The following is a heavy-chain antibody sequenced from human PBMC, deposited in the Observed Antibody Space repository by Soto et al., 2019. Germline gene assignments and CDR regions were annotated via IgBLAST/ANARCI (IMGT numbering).Heavy chain of an antibody. J-gene: IGHJ3*02. CDR1: GFTFSGSA. D-gene: IGHD3-22*01. V-gene: IGHV3-73*01. Sequence: GSLILSCSASGFTFSGSAMHWVRQASGKGLEWVGRIRSKANSYATAYAASVKGRFTISRDDSKNTAYLQMNSLKTEDTAVYYCTTPYYYDSSGYYDAFDIWGQGRMVTVS. CDR3: TTPYYYDSSGYYDAFDI. CDR2: IRSKANSYAT.